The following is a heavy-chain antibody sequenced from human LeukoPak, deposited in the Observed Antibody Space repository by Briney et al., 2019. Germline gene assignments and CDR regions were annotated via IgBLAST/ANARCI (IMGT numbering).Heavy chain of an antibody. CDR2: VSDSGGST. V-gene: IGHV3-23*01. CDR1: GFTFSNYG. J-gene: IGHJ6*02. D-gene: IGHD3-22*01. CDR3: AKHYYDNSGHRYGMDV. Sequence: GGSLRLSCAASGFTFSNYGMSWVRQAPGKGLEWVSTVSDSGGSTYYADNVKGRFTISRDNSKNTLYLQINTLRDEDTAVYYCAKHYYDNSGHRYGMDVWGQGTTVTVS.